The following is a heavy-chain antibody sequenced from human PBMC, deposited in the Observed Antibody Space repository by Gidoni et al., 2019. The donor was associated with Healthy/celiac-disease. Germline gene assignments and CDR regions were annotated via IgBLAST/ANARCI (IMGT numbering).Heavy chain of an antibody. J-gene: IGHJ6*02. CDR3: ARVSGSSSWWVRPLHKYYYYGMDV. CDR1: GFTFSSYW. Sequence: EVQLVESGGGLVQPGGSLRLSCAASGFTFSSYWMHWVRQAPGKGLVWVSRINSDGSSTSYADSVKGRFTISRDNAKNTLYLQMNSLRAEDTAVYYCARVSGSSSWWVRPLHKYYYYGMDVWGQGTTVTVSS. D-gene: IGHD6-13*01. CDR2: INSDGSST. V-gene: IGHV3-74*01.